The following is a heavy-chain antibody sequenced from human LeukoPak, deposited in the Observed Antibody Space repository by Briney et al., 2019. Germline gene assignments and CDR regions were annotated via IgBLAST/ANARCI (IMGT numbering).Heavy chain of an antibody. CDR3: ARGNRNYYDSSGYLYFDY. Sequence: SETLSLTCTVSGGSISSGSYYWSWIRQPAGKGLEWIGRIYTSGSTNYNPSLKSRVTISVDTSKNQFSLKLSSVTAADTAVYYCARGNRNYYDSSGYLYFDYWGQGTLVTVSS. CDR1: GGSISSGSYY. CDR2: IYTSGST. D-gene: IGHD3-22*01. V-gene: IGHV4-61*02. J-gene: IGHJ4*02.